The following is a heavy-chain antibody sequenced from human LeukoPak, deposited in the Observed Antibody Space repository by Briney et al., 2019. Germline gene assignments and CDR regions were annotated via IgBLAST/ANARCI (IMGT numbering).Heavy chain of an antibody. CDR2: INPNSGGT. Sequence: ASVKVSCKASGYTFTGYYMHWVRQAPGQGLEWMGWINPNSGGTNYAQKFQGRVTMTRDMSTSTVYMELSSLRSEDTAVYYCAAVIAAAGNDWFDPWGQGTLVTVSS. CDR1: GYTFTGYY. D-gene: IGHD6-13*01. V-gene: IGHV1-2*02. J-gene: IGHJ5*02. CDR3: AAVIAAAGNDWFDP.